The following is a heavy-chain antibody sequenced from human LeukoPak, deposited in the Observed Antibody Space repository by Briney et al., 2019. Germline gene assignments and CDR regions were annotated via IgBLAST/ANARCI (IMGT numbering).Heavy chain of an antibody. CDR2: INPNSGGT. J-gene: IGHJ5*02. CDR1: GYTFTGYY. CDR3: ARAAGATTWFDP. D-gene: IGHD1-26*01. Sequence: ASVKVSCKASGYTFTGYYMHWVRQAPGQGLEWMGWINPNSGGTNYAQKFQGRVTMTRDTSISTAYKELSRLRSDDTAVYYCARAAGATTWFDPWGQGTLVTVSS. V-gene: IGHV1-2*02.